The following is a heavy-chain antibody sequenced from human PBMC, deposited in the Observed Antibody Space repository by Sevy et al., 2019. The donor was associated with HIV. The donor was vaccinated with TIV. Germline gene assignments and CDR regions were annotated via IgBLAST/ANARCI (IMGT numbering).Heavy chain of an antibody. Sequence: ASVKVSCKASGYTFTSYGISWVRQAPGQGLEWMGWISAYNGNTNYAQKLQGRVTMTTDTSTGTAYMELGSLGSDDTAVYYCARDNRGYSYGYKGYWGQGTLVTVSS. J-gene: IGHJ4*02. V-gene: IGHV1-18*04. CDR1: GYTFTSYG. D-gene: IGHD5-18*01. CDR3: ARDNRGYSYGYKGY. CDR2: ISAYNGNT.